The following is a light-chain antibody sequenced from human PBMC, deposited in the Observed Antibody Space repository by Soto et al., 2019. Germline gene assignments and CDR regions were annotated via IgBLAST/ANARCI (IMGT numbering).Light chain of an antibody. J-gene: IGKJ4*01. CDR1: QSVSSN. CDR3: QQYNNWPPLT. CDR2: GAS. Sequence: EIVMTQSPDPLSVSPGERATLSCRARQSVSSNLACYQQKPGQAPRLLIYGASTRATGIPARFSGSGSGTEFTLTISSLQSEDFAVYYCQQYNNWPPLTFGGGTKVEIK. V-gene: IGKV3-15*01.